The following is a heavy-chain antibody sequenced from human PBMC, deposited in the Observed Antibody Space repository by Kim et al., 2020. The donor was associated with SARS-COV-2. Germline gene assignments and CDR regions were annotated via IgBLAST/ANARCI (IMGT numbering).Heavy chain of an antibody. J-gene: IGHJ4*02. CDR1: GGSISSSSYY. CDR2: IYYSGST. V-gene: IGHV4-39*07. D-gene: IGHD3-10*01. Sequence: SETLSLTCTVSGGSISSSSYYWGWIRQPPGKGLEWIGSIYYSGSTYYNPSLKSRVTISVDTSKNQFSLKLSSVTAADTAVYYCARETPLTIFDYWGQGTLVTVSS. CDR3: ARETPLTIFDY.